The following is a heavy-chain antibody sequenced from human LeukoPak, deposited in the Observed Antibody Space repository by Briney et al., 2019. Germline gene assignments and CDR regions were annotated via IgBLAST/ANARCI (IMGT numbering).Heavy chain of an antibody. CDR2: IKQDGSEK. V-gene: IGHV3-7*01. CDR1: GFTFRTYW. Sequence: PGGSLRLSCAASGFTFRTYWMSWVRQAPGKGLEWVANIKQDGSEKYYVDSVKGRFTISRDNAKNSLYLQMNSLRAEDTAVYYCARDKHPYLIAAAEWGMDVWGQGALVTVSS. J-gene: IGHJ4*02. CDR3: ARDKHPYLIAAAEWGMDV. D-gene: IGHD6-13*01.